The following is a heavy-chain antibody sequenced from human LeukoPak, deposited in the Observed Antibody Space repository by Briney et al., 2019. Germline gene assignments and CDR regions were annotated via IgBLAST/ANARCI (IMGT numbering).Heavy chain of an antibody. D-gene: IGHD2-2*01. V-gene: IGHV4-4*07. Sequence: PSETLSLTCTVSGGSISNYYWSWIRQPAGKGLEWIGRIYTSGSTNYNPSLKSRVTMSVDTSKNQFSLKLSSVTAADTAVYYCARDEYCSSTSCYFFGLDYWGQGTLVTVSS. CDR1: GGSISNYY. J-gene: IGHJ4*02. CDR2: IYTSGST. CDR3: ARDEYCSSTSCYFFGLDY.